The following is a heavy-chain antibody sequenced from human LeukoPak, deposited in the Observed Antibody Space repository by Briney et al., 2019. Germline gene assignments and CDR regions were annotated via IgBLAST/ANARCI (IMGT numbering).Heavy chain of an antibody. Sequence: PGGSLRLSCAASGITFSNAWMTWVRQAPGKGLEWVGRIKSKADGGTIDYAAPVKGRFTISRDDSKNTLYLELSSLKTEDTAVYYCATRPNPREGPSDFWGQGTLVTVSS. CDR2: IKSKADGGTI. J-gene: IGHJ4*02. V-gene: IGHV3-15*01. CDR3: ATRPNPREGPSDF. CDR1: GITFSNAW.